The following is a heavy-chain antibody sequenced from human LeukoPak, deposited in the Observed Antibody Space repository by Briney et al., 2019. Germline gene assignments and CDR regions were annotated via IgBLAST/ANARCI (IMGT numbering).Heavy chain of an antibody. V-gene: IGHV5-51*01. CDR3: ATLRYDFWSGYPSYYFDY. D-gene: IGHD3-3*01. J-gene: IGHJ4*02. CDR1: GYSFTSYW. CDR2: IYPGDSDT. Sequence: GESLKISCKGSGYSFTSYWIGWVRQMPGKGLEWMGIIYPGDSDTRYSPSFQSQVTISADKSISTAYLQWSSLKASDTAMYYCATLRYDFWSGYPSYYFDYWGQGTLVTVSS.